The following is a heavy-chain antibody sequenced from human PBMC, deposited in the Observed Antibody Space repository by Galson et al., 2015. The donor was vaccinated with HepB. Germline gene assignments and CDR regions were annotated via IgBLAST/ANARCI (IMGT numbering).Heavy chain of an antibody. V-gene: IGHV3-9*01. CDR2: ISWNSGSI. Sequence: SLRLSCAASGFTFDDYAMHWVRQAPGKGLEWVSGISWNSGSIGYADSVKGRFTISRDNAKNSLYLQMNSLRAEDTALYYCAKLYSSSWYYFDYWGQGTLVTVSS. J-gene: IGHJ4*02. CDR3: AKLYSSSWYYFDY. CDR1: GFTFDDYA. D-gene: IGHD6-13*01.